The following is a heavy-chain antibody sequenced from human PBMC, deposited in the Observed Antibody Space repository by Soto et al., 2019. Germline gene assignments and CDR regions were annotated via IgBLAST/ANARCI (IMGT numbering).Heavy chain of an antibody. Sequence: EVQLVESGGGLVQPVRSLRLSCAASGFNFDDYAMHWVRQAQGKGLEWVSGISWNSGSIGSADSVKGRFTISRDNAKNSLYLQMNSLRAEDTALYYCARVVAATQFFDYWGQGTLVTVSS. CDR1: GFNFDDYA. CDR2: ISWNSGSI. D-gene: IGHD2-15*01. V-gene: IGHV3-9*01. CDR3: ARVVAATQFFDY. J-gene: IGHJ4*02.